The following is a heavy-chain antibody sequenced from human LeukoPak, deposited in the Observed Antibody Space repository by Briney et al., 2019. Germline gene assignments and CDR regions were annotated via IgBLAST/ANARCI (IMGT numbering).Heavy chain of an antibody. CDR1: VGSISSYY. CDR2: IYYSGTT. Sequence: SETLSLTCTVSVGSISSYYWNLIRLPPGKGLEWIGYIYYSGTTNYNPSLKSRVTISVDTSKNQFSLKLSSVTAADTAVYYCARDSSSWQHWGQGTLVTVSS. J-gene: IGHJ1*01. CDR3: ARDSSSWQH. V-gene: IGHV4-59*01. D-gene: IGHD6-13*01.